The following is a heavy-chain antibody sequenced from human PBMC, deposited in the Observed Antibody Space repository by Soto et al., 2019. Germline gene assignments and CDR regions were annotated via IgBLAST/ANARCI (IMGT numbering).Heavy chain of an antibody. CDR2: IYYSGST. V-gene: IGHV4-30-4*01. CDR3: ARDYYDILTGYYTLDY. CDR1: GCSISSGDYY. J-gene: IGHJ4*02. D-gene: IGHD3-9*01. Sequence: SETLSLTCTVSGCSISSGDYYWSWIRKPPGKGLEWIGYIYYSGSTYYNPSLKSRVTISVDTSKNQFSLKLSSVTAADTAVYYCARDYYDILTGYYTLDYWGQGTLVTVSS.